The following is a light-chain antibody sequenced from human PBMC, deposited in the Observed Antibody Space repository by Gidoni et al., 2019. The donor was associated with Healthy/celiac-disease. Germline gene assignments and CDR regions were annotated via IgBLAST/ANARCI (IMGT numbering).Light chain of an antibody. V-gene: IGKV3-20*01. CDR3: QQYGSSLGYT. CDR1: QRFSSSY. Sequence: EIVLPQSPVTLSLSPGERAPLSCRASQRFSSSYLAWYQQKPGQAPRLLIYGASSRATGIPDRFSGSGSGTDFTLTISRLEPEDFAVYYCQQYGSSLGYTFGQGTKLEIK. J-gene: IGKJ2*01. CDR2: GAS.